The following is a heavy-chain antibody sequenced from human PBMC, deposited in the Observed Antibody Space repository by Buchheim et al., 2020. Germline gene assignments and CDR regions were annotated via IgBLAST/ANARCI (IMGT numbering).Heavy chain of an antibody. J-gene: IGHJ4*02. D-gene: IGHD3-22*01. Sequence: QVQLQESGPGLVKPSQTLSLTCTVSGGSISSGGYYWIWIRQHPGKGLEWIGYIYYSGSTYYNPYLKSRITISVDTSKNYFSLKLSSVTAADTAVYYCARGPYDDSSGYEYYFDYWGQGTL. CDR1: GGSISSGGYY. V-gene: IGHV4-31*03. CDR2: IYYSGST. CDR3: ARGPYDDSSGYEYYFDY.